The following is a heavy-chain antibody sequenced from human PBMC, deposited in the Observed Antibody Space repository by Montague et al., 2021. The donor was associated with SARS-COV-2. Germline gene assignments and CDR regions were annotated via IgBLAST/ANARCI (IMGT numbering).Heavy chain of an antibody. CDR2: IYYSGST. D-gene: IGHD3-22*01. CDR3: ARGMHYYDSSGYYFDY. V-gene: IGHV4-59*01. CDR1: GGSISSYY. J-gene: IGHJ4*02. Sequence: SETLSLTCTVSGGSISSYYWSWIRQPPGKGLEWIGYIYYSGSTNYNPSLKSRVTISVDTSKNQFSLRLSSVTAADTAVYYCARGMHYYDSSGYYFDYWGQGTLVTVSS.